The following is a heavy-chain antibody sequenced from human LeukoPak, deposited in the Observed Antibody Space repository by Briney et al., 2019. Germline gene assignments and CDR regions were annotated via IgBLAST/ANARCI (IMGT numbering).Heavy chain of an antibody. V-gene: IGHV4-39*07. CDR3: ARGSLAYCGGDCYSQLACDM. D-gene: IGHD2-21*02. CDR2: IDDIRST. CDR1: APSTSSTSCD. Sequence: SPTLSPTRTVAAPSTSSTSCDWGGIRQPPGKGVEGIGSIDDIRSTNYHPCLESPVTITVHTSKNQFSLTLGSATTRASTVYYCARGSLAYCGGDCYSQLACDMWGQGTMVSV. J-gene: IGHJ3*02.